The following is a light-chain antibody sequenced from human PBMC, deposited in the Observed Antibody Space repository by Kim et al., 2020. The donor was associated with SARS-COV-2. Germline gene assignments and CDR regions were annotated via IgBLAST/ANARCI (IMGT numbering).Light chain of an antibody. CDR2: GKN. Sequence: SSELTQDPAVSVALGQTVRITCQGDSLRSYYASWYQQKPGQAPVLVIYGKNNRPSGIPDRFSGSSSGNTASLTFTGAQAEDEADYYCNSRDSSGNHLGV. J-gene: IGLJ3*02. CDR3: NSRDSSGNHLGV. CDR1: SLRSYY. V-gene: IGLV3-19*01.